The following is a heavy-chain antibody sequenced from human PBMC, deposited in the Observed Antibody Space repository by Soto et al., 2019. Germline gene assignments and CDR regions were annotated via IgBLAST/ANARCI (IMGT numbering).Heavy chain of an antibody. Sequence: SETLSLTCSVSGGSINSGGYHWTWIRQHPEKGLEWIGYIYYRGNTYYNPSLRSRLTISVDTSKNQFSLNLTSGTVADTAADYCARTSNHGIRDLFDPWGQGTLVTVSS. V-gene: IGHV4-31*03. CDR1: GGSINSGGYH. CDR3: ARTSNHGIRDLFDP. CDR2: IYYRGNT. J-gene: IGHJ5*02.